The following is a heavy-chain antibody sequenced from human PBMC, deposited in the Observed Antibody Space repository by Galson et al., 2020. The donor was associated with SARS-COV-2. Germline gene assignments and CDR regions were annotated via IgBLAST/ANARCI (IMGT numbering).Heavy chain of an antibody. J-gene: IGHJ4*02. V-gene: IGHV1-2*02. CDR3: ARGPIYCIGGVCYRTPLDY. CDR1: GYTFTDYY. D-gene: IGHD2-8*02. Sequence: ASVKVSCKASGYTFTDYYIHWVRQAPGQGLEWMGWINPYTGGTNYAQKFQGRVTMTRDKSITTAYMELRRLRSDDTAVYYCARGPIYCIGGVCYRTPLDYWGQGTLVTVSS. CDR2: INPYTGGT.